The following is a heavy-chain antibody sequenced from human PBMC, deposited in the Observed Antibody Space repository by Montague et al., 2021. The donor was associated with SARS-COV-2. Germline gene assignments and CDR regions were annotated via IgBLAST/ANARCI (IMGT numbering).Heavy chain of an antibody. CDR3: ARGTPAAIPYNWFDP. CDR2: IWYDGGNK. Sequence: SLRLSCAASGFTLSSYGMHWVRQAPGKGLEWVAVIWYDGGNKHYADSVKGRFTISRDNSKNTLYLQMNSLRVEDTAVYYCARGTPAAIPYNWFDPWGQGTLVTVSS. D-gene: IGHD2-2*01. CDR1: GFTLSSYG. J-gene: IGHJ5*02. V-gene: IGHV3-33*08.